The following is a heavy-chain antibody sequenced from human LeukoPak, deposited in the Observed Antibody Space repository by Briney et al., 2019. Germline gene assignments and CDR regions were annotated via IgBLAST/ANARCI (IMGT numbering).Heavy chain of an antibody. J-gene: IGHJ4*02. CDR2: ISYDGSNK. Sequence: GGSLRLSCAASGFTFSSYGMHWVRQAPGKGLEGVVVISYDGSNKYYADSVKGRFTISRDNSKNTLYLQMNSLRAEDTAVYYCAKDTSGWYMTFDYWGQGTLVTVSS. D-gene: IGHD6-19*01. V-gene: IGHV3-30*18. CDR3: AKDTSGWYMTFDY. CDR1: GFTFSSYG.